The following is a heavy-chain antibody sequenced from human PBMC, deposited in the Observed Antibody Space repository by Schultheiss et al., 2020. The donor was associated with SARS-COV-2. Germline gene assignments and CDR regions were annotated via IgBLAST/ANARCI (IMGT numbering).Heavy chain of an antibody. D-gene: IGHD4-17*01. CDR3: ARVDYGDQGYFDY. CDR1: GGSISSYY. J-gene: IGHJ4*02. V-gene: IGHV4-59*01. Sequence: SQTLSLTCTVSGGSISSYYWSWIRQPPGKGLEWIGYIYHSGSTYYNPSLKSRVTISVDTSKNQFSLKLSSVTAADTAVYYCARVDYGDQGYFDYWGQGTLVTVSS. CDR2: IYHSGST.